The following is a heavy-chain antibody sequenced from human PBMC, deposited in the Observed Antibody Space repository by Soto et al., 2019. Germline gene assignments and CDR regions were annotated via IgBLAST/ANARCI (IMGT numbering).Heavy chain of an antibody. CDR2: ISSSSAYI. D-gene: IGHD3-10*01. V-gene: IGHV3-21*01. Sequence: EVQLVESGGDLVKPGGSLRLSCADSGFTFSTYSMIWVRQAPGKGLEWVSAISSSSAYIFYADSVKGRFTISRDNAKNSLYLQMNSLSAEDTAVYYCARGGREITRHPDYWGQGTLVTVSS. CDR1: GFTFSTYS. CDR3: ARGGREITRHPDY. J-gene: IGHJ4*02.